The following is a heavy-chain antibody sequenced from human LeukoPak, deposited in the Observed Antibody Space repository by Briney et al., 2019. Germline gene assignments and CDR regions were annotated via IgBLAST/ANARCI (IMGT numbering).Heavy chain of an antibody. CDR3: ARVTYYYGSGSYYWTPKYYFDY. V-gene: IGHV4-39*07. Sequence: SETLSLTCTVSGGSISSSSYYWGWIRQPPGKRLEWIGSIYYSGSTYYNPSLKSRVTISVDTSKNQFSLKLSSVTAADTAVYYCARVTYYYGSGSYYWTPKYYFDYWGQGTLVTVSS. CDR2: IYYSGST. CDR1: GGSISSSSYY. J-gene: IGHJ4*02. D-gene: IGHD3-10*01.